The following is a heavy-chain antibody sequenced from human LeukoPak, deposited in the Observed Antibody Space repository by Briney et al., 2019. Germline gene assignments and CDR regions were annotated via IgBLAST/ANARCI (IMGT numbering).Heavy chain of an antibody. CDR1: GDTFTSTG. CDR3: GGTGIYGPPQFTGSQIDY. Sequence: ASLKVSCKASGDTFTSTGISWGRQAPGPGLEWMWWISAYNGNRSYAQTPQSRVTMTTETSTSTAYIGLRSLRSDDTAVYYSGGTGIYGPPQFTGSQIDYWGEGGLVTVSS. V-gene: IGHV1-18*01. CDR2: ISAYNGNR. J-gene: IGHJ4*02. D-gene: IGHD3-16*01.